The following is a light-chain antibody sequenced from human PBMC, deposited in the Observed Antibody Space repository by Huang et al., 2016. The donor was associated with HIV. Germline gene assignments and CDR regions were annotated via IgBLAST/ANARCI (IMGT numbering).Light chain of an antibody. J-gene: IGKJ4*01. CDR3: QQRSNRPLT. CDR2: DAA. CDR1: QSVNTF. Sequence: EIVLTQSPATLSLSPGERATLSCRASQSVNTFLAWYKQKPGQAPRLLIYDAANRATGIPARFSGSGSGTDFTLTISSLEPEDFAVYYCQQRSNRPLTFGGGTKVEIK. V-gene: IGKV3-11*01.